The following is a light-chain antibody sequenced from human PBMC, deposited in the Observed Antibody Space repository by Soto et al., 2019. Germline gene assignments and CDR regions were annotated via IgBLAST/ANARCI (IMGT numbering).Light chain of an antibody. V-gene: IGKV3-15*01. CDR2: DAS. CDR1: QSVSSK. J-gene: IGKJ1*01. CDR3: QQYNSYPWT. Sequence: EIVMTQSPATLSVSPGERATLSCRASQSVSSKLAWYQQKPGQAPRLLIYDASTRATGIPARFSGSGSGTEFTLTISSLQPDDFATYYCQQYNSYPWTFGQGTKVEIK.